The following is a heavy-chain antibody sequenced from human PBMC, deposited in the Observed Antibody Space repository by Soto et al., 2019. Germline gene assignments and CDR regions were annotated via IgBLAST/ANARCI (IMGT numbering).Heavy chain of an antibody. CDR2: LSSDGSSR. D-gene: IGHD2-15*01. Sequence: PVGALRLSCAASGFTFGIYGMHWVVQAAGKVLELASLLSSDGSSRFYAYSVKGRFTISRDNSENTLYLQMNSLRDEDTAVYYCAREGWPLLQTGMDVWGQGTTVTVSS. V-gene: IGHV3-30*03. CDR3: AREGWPLLQTGMDV. CDR1: GFTFGIYG. J-gene: IGHJ6*02.